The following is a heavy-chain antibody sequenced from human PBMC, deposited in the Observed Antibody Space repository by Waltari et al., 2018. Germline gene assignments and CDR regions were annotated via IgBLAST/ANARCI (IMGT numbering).Heavy chain of an antibody. D-gene: IGHD3-10*01. CDR1: GGSISNGGHS. J-gene: IGHJ6*02. Sequence: QLQLQESGSGLVKPSETLTLTCAVSGGSISNGGHSWSWFRQTPGKGLEWIGYMFHGGSTYDTPSLRGRATIEVDRPNNQVSLERTSVTAADTAVYYCARAATVSGEIGYYYAMDVWGQGTTVTVSS. CDR3: ARAATVSGEIGYYYAMDV. V-gene: IGHV4-30-2*01. CDR2: MFHGGST.